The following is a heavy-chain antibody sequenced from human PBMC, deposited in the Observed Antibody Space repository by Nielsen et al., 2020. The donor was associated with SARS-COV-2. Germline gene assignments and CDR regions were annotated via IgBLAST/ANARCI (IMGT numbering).Heavy chain of an antibody. D-gene: IGHD6-13*01. CDR2: ISWNSGSI. CDR1: GFTFDDYA. CDR3: AKAPNPLAAAGYYYFDY. Sequence: SLKISCAASGFTFDDYAMHWVRQAPGKGLEWVSGISWNSGSIGYADSVKGRFTISRDNAKNSLYLQMNSLRAEDTALYYCAKAPNPLAAAGYYYFDYWAREPWSPSPQ. J-gene: IGHJ4*02. V-gene: IGHV3-9*01.